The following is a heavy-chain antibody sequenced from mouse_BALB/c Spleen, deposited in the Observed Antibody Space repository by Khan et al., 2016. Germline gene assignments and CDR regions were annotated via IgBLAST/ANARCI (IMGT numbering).Heavy chain of an antibody. D-gene: IGHD2-3*01. J-gene: IGHJ4*01. Sequence: QIQLVQSGPELKKPGETVKISCKASGYTFTNYGMNWVKQAPGKGLKWMGWITTYTGEPTYADYFKGRFAFSLETSASTTYLQINHLKNEDTATDFCASIYDGYYVVLYYAMDYWGQGTSVTVSS. CDR3: ASIYDGYYVVLYYAMDY. V-gene: IGHV9-3-1*01. CDR2: ITTYTGEP. CDR1: GYTFTNYG.